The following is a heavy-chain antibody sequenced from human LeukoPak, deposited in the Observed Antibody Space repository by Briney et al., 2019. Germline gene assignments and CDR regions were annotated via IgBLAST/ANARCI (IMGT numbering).Heavy chain of an antibody. V-gene: IGHV4-59*01. CDR3: ARGHGSLSYYFDY. CDR2: IYYSGST. D-gene: IGHD5-24*01. J-gene: IGHJ4*02. Sequence: SETLSLTCTVSGGSISSYYWSWIRQPPGKGLEWIGYIYYSGSTNYNPSLKSRVTISVDTSKNQFSLKLSSVTAADTAVYYCARGHGSLSYYFDYWGQGTLVTVSS. CDR1: GGSISSYY.